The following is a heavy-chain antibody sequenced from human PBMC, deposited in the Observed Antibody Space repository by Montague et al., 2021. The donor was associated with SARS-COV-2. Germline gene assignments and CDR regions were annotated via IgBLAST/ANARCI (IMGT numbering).Heavy chain of an antibody. D-gene: IGHD5-12*01. CDR2: SYYRSKWHN. V-gene: IGHV6-1*01. CDR1: GDSVSSKSAA. J-gene: IGHJ4*02. CDR3: ARGWVATIPHMDN. Sequence: CAISGDSVSSKSAACNWIRQSPSRGLEWLGRSYYRSKWHNDYAVSVKSRITINPDTSKNQFSLQLKSVTPEDTAVYYCARGWVATIPHMDNWGQGSLVIVSS.